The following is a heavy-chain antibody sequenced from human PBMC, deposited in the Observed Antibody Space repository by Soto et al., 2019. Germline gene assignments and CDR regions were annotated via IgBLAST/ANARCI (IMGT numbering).Heavy chain of an antibody. D-gene: IGHD1-1*01. J-gene: IGHJ5*02. V-gene: IGHV3-23*01. Sequence: EVQLLESGGGLVQPGGSLRLSCAASGFTFRSYAMSWVRQAPGKGLEWVSAISAGGGNTYYRDSVKGRFTISRDNSKNTLYLQMNSLRAEDTAVYFCAQTTPSIHWFDPWGKGTLVTVSS. CDR1: GFTFRSYA. CDR2: ISAGGGNT. CDR3: AQTTPSIHWFDP.